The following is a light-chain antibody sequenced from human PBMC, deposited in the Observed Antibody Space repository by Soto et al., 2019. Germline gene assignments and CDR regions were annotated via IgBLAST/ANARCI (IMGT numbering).Light chain of an antibody. CDR3: LLYYGSAQLV. CDR2: TTN. V-gene: IGLV7-43*01. Sequence: QAVVTQEPSLTVSPGGTVTLTCASSTGAVTSGNYPSWFQQKPGQAPRTLIYTTNDKHSWTPARFSGSLLGDKAALTLSGVQPEDEAEYFRLLYYGSAQLVFGGGTKRTVL. J-gene: IGLJ3*02. CDR1: TGAVTSGNY.